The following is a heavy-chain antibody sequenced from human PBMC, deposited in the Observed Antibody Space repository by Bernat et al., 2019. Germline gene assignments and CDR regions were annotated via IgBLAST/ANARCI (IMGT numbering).Heavy chain of an antibody. J-gene: IGHJ5*02. CDR3: ARDRIAPVFGVVMGFDP. Sequence: QVQLVQSGAEVKKPGASVKVSCKASGYTFTSYGISWVRQAPGQGLEWMGWISAYNGNTNYAQKLQGRVTMTTDTSTSTAYMELRSLRSDDTAVYYCARDRIAPVFGVVMGFDPWGQGTLVTVSS. V-gene: IGHV1-18*01. CDR1: GYTFTSYG. D-gene: IGHD3-3*01. CDR2: ISAYNGNT.